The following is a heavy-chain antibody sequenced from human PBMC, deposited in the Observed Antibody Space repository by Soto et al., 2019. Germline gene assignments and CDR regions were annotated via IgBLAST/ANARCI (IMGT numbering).Heavy chain of an antibody. Sequence: EVQLLESGGGLVQPGGSLRLSCAASGFTFSSYAMSWVRQAPGKGLEWVSAISGSGGSTYYADSVKGRFTISRDNSKNTLYLQMISLRAEDTAVYYCAKDPLWGWMTTVTTVDYWGQGTLVTVSS. CDR3: AKDPLWGWMTTVTTVDY. CDR2: ISGSGGST. V-gene: IGHV3-23*01. CDR1: GFTFSSYA. J-gene: IGHJ4*02. D-gene: IGHD4-17*01.